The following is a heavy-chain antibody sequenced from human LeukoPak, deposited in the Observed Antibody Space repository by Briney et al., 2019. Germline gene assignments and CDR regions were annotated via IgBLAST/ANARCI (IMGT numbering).Heavy chain of an antibody. CDR3: AKTLVGATAYFDS. V-gene: IGHV3-23*01. D-gene: IGHD1-26*01. Sequence: GGSLRLSCAASGFTFSSYAMSWVRQAPGRGLEWVSSISGSGGSTYYADSVKGRFITSRDNSKNTVNLQMNSLRAEDTALYYCAKTLVGATAYFDSWGQGTLVTVSS. CDR2: ISGSGGST. CDR1: GFTFSSYA. J-gene: IGHJ4*02.